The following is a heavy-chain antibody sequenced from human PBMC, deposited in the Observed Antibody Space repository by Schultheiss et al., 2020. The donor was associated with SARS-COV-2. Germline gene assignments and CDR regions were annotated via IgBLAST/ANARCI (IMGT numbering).Heavy chain of an antibody. J-gene: IGHJ6*02. CDR3: ARDRAKDYYYGMDV. Sequence: SETLSLTCTVSGGSISSGGYYWSWIRQPPGKGLEWIGYIYYSGSTYYNPSLKSRVTISVDTSKNQFSLKLSSVTAADTAVYYCARDRAKDYYYGMDVWGQGTTVTVSS. D-gene: IGHD4/OR15-4a*01. V-gene: IGHV4-61*08. CDR2: IYYSGST. CDR1: GGSISSGGYY.